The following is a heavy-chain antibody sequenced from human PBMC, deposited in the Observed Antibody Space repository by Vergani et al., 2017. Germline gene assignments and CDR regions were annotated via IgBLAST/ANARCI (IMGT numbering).Heavy chain of an antibody. CDR2: IYNSGST. D-gene: IGHD3-3*01. Sequence: QVQLQESGPGLVKPSETLSLTCTVSGGSISSYYWSWIRKPPGKGLECIGYIYNSGSTNYNPSLKNRVTISVDTSKNQFSLKLGSVTAADTAVYYCARDITIFGVVTHIDVWGKGTTVTVSS. V-gene: IGHV4-59*01. CDR3: ARDITIFGVVTHIDV. CDR1: GGSISSYY. J-gene: IGHJ6*03.